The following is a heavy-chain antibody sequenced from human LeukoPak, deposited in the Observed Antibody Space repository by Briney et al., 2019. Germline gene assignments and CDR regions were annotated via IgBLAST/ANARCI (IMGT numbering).Heavy chain of an antibody. J-gene: IGHJ5*02. CDR3: ARVVTNWFDP. CDR1: GYSISSGYY. Sequence: SETLSLTCTVSGYSISSGYYWGWIRQPPGQGLGWIGSIYDSGSTFYIPSLKSRVTLSVDTSKNQFSLKLTSVTAADTAVYYCARVVTNWFDPWGQGTLVTVSS. D-gene: IGHD2-21*02. V-gene: IGHV4-38-2*02. CDR2: IYDSGST.